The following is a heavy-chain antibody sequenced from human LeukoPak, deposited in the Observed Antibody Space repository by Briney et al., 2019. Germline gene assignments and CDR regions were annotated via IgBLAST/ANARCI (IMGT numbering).Heavy chain of an antibody. Sequence: GGSLRLSCAASGFTFRSYSMNWVRQAPGKGLEWVSYITSGSSPIYYADSVKGRFTISRDNAKNSLYLQMNSLRDEDTAVYYCARDRDYSFDSWGQGTLVTASS. CDR3: ARDRDYSFDS. CDR1: GFTFRSYS. D-gene: IGHD2-21*01. J-gene: IGHJ4*02. V-gene: IGHV3-48*02. CDR2: ITSGSSPI.